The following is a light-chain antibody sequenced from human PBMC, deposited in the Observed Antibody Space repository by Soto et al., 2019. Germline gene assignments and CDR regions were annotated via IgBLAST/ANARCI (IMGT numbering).Light chain of an antibody. CDR2: DVS. V-gene: IGLV2-11*01. CDR3: CSYAGSYTSPYV. J-gene: IGLJ1*01. Sequence: QSALTQPRSVSGSPEQSVTISCTGTSSDVGGYNYVSWYQQHPGKAPKLMIYDVSKRPSGVPDRFSGSKSGNTASLTISGLQAEDEADYYCCSYAGSYTSPYVFGTGTKVTVL. CDR1: SSDVGGYNY.